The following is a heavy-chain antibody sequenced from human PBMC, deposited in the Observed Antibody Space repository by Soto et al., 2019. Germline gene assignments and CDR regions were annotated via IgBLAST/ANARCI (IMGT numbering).Heavy chain of an antibody. Sequence: GGSLRLSCAASGFTFSSYAMHWVRQAPGKGLEWVAVISYDGSNKYYADSVKGRFTISRDNSKNTLYLQMNSLRAEDTAVYYRARTTAYWGQGTLVTVSS. J-gene: IGHJ4*02. CDR3: ARTTAY. D-gene: IGHD4-4*01. CDR2: ISYDGSNK. CDR1: GFTFSSYA. V-gene: IGHV3-30-3*01.